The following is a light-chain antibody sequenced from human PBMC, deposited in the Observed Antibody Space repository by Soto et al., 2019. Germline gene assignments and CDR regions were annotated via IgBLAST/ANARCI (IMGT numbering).Light chain of an antibody. CDR1: QSVSSSY. CDR3: QQYNNWPT. J-gene: IGKJ1*01. V-gene: IGKV3-15*01. CDR2: GAS. Sequence: EIVLTQSPGTLSLSPGERATISCRASQSVSSSYLAWYQQKPGQAPMLIIYGASSKATGIPARFSGSGSGTYFTLTISRLQSEDFAGYYCQQYNNWPTFGQGTKVEIK.